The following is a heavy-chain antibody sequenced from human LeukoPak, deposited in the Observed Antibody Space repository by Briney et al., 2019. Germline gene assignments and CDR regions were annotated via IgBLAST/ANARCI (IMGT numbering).Heavy chain of an antibody. J-gene: IGHJ6*03. V-gene: IGHV3-11*01. CDR2: ISSSGSTI. CDR3: ARVGRLAARPIYYYYYMDV. CDR1: GFTFSDYY. Sequence: PGGSLRLSCAASGFTFSDYYMSWIRQAPGKGLEWVSYISSSGSTINYADSVKGRFTISRDNAKNSLYLQMNSLRAEDTAVYYCARVGRLAARPIYYYYYMDVWGKGTTVTVSS. D-gene: IGHD6-6*01.